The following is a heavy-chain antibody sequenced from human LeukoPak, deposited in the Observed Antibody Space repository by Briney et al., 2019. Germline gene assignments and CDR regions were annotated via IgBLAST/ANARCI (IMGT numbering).Heavy chain of an antibody. J-gene: IGHJ5*02. V-gene: IGHV1-3*03. CDR3: ARGGSDGCGGDCFNWFDP. CDR2: INAGNGNT. CDR1: GYTFTSYA. Sequence: ASVKVSCKASGYTFTSYAMHWVRQAPGQRLEWMGWINAGNGNTKYSQEFQGRVTITRDTSASTAYMELSSLRSEDMAVYYCARGGSDGCGGDCFNWFDPWGQGTLVTVSS. D-gene: IGHD2-21*02.